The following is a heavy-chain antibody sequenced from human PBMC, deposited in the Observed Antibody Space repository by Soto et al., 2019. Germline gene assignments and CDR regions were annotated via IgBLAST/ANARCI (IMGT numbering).Heavy chain of an antibody. CDR2: IIPIFGTA. CDR3: ARGRTEGYDRRFFDY. D-gene: IGHD5-12*01. V-gene: IGHV1-69*13. CDR1: GGTFSSYA. Sequence: SVKVSCKASGGTFSSYAISWVRQAPGQGLEWMGGIIPIFGTANYAQKFQGRVTITADESTSTVYMELSSLRSEDTAVYYCARGRTEGYDRRFFDYWGQGTPVTVSS. J-gene: IGHJ4*02.